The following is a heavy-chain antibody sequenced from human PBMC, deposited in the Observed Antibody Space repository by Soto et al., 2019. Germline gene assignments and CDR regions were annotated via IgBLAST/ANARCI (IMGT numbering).Heavy chain of an antibody. Sequence: GGSLRLSCAASGFTFSSYAMSWVRPAPGKGLEWVSAISGSGGSTYYADSVKGRFTISRDNSKHTLYLQMNSLRAEDTAVYYCAKPVDYGQAPFDYWGQGTLVTVSS. CDR3: AKPVDYGQAPFDY. D-gene: IGHD4-17*01. CDR2: ISGSGGST. CDR1: GFTFSSYA. J-gene: IGHJ4*02. V-gene: IGHV3-23*01.